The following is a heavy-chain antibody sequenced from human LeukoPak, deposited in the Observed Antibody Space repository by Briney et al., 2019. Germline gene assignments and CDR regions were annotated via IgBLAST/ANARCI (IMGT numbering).Heavy chain of an antibody. Sequence: PGGSLRLSCAASGFTFDDYGMSWVRQAPGKGLEWVSGINWNGGSTGYADSVKGRFTISRDNAKNSLYLQINSLRAEDTALYYCARVLRFLEWASGAFDIWGQGTMVTVSS. D-gene: IGHD3-3*01. CDR3: ARVLRFLEWASGAFDI. J-gene: IGHJ3*02. V-gene: IGHV3-20*04. CDR1: GFTFDDYG. CDR2: INWNGGST.